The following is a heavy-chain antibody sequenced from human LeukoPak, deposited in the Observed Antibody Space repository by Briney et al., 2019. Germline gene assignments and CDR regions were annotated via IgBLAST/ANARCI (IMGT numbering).Heavy chain of an antibody. Sequence: PSETLSLTCTVSGGSISSSGYYWGWIRQPPGKGLEWIGSIYYSGSTNYNPSLKSRVTISVDTSKNQFSLKLSSVTAADTAVYYCARGPPYYYGSGSYYKSFDYWGQGTLVTVSS. V-gene: IGHV4-39*07. D-gene: IGHD3-10*01. CDR3: ARGPPYYYGSGSYYKSFDY. CDR2: IYYSGST. CDR1: GGSISSSGYY. J-gene: IGHJ4*02.